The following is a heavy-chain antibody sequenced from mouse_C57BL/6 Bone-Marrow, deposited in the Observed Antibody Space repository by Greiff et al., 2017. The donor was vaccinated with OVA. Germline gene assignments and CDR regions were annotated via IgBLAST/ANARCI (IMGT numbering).Heavy chain of an antibody. CDR1: GYAFTNYL. D-gene: IGHD2-1*01. J-gene: IGHJ4*01. Sequence: QVQLQQSGAELVRPGTSVKVSCKASGYAFTNYLIEWVKQRPGQGLEWIGVINPGSGGTNYNEKLKGKATLTADNSSSTAYMQLSSLTSEDSAIYFCARFFYGHYYAMDYWGQGTSVTVSS. V-gene: IGHV1-54*01. CDR3: ARFFYGHYYAMDY. CDR2: INPGSGGT.